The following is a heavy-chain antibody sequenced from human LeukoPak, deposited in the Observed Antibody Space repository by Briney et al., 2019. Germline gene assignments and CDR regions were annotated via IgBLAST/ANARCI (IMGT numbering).Heavy chain of an antibody. CDR2: INPNSGGT. CDR1: GYTFTGYN. D-gene: IGHD3-22*01. J-gene: IGHJ4*02. V-gene: IGHV1-2*06. CDR3: ARDLSASVVDFDY. Sequence: ASVKVSCKASGYTFTGYNMHWVRQAPGQGLKWMGRINPNSGGTNYAQRFQGRVTMTRDTSINTAYMELSRLRSDDTAVYYCARDLSASVVDFDYWGQGTLVTVSS.